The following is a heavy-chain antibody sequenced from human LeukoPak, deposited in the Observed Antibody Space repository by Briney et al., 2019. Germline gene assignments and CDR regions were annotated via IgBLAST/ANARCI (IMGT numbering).Heavy chain of an antibody. Sequence: PGGSLRLSCAASGFTFSSYAMSWVRQAPGKGLEWVSAISGSGGCTYYADSVKGRFTISRDNSKNTLYLQMNSLRAEDTAVYYCAKRALLGFGELYYFDYWGQGTLVTVSS. CDR2: ISGSGGCT. CDR1: GFTFSSYA. D-gene: IGHD3-10*01. CDR3: AKRALLGFGELYYFDY. J-gene: IGHJ4*02. V-gene: IGHV3-23*01.